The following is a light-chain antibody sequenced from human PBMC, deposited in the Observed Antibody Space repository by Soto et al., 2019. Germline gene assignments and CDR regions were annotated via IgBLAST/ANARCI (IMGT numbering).Light chain of an antibody. CDR2: DVT. Sequence: QSALTQPRSVAGSPGQSVTISCTGTSHDVGGYDYVSWYQQYPGKAPTYILYDVTKRPSGVPDRFSGSKSGNTASLTISGLHADDEADYYCCSYAGKYTFFGGGTKVTV. CDR3: CSYAGKYTF. V-gene: IGLV2-11*01. CDR1: SHDVGGYDY. J-gene: IGLJ2*01.